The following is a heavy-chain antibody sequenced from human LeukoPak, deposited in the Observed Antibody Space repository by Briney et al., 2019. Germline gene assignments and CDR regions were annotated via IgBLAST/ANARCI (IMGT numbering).Heavy chain of an antibody. Sequence: SKTLSLTCNASGASLSINYCSWIRQPPGKGLEWIGYIYHSGNTNYSPSLESRVTMSVDESKNQFSLRVHFVSAADTAVYYCASTRRAAVAGRFDSWGQGTLVTVSS. CDR2: IYHSGNT. CDR3: ASTRRAAVAGRFDS. J-gene: IGHJ4*02. V-gene: IGHV4-4*09. CDR1: GASLSINY. D-gene: IGHD6-19*01.